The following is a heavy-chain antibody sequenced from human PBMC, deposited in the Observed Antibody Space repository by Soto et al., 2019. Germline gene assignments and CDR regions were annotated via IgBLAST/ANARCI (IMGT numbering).Heavy chain of an antibody. D-gene: IGHD3-10*02. V-gene: IGHV4-34*01. CDR3: ARCTGSYSPYRHYYFDY. J-gene: IGHJ4*02. CDR1: GGSFSGYY. Sequence: PSETLSLTCAVYGGSFSGYYWSWIRQPPGKGLEWIGEINHSGSTNYNPSLKSRVTISVDTSKNQFSLKLSSVTAADTAVYYCARCTGSYSPYRHYYFDYWGQGTLVTVSS. CDR2: INHSGST.